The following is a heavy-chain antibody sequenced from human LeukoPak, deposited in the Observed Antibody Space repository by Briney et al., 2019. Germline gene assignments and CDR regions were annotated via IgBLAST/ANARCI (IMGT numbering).Heavy chain of an antibody. Sequence: SETLSLTCTVSGGSISSYYWSWIRQPPGKGLEWIGYIYYSGSTNYNPSLKSRVAISVDTSKNQFSLKLSSVTAADTAVYYCARLGGLEWSLYYYYGMDVWGHGTTVTVSS. J-gene: IGHJ6*02. CDR3: ARLGGLEWSLYYYYGMDV. CDR1: GGSISSYY. D-gene: IGHD3-3*01. V-gene: IGHV4-59*08. CDR2: IYYSGST.